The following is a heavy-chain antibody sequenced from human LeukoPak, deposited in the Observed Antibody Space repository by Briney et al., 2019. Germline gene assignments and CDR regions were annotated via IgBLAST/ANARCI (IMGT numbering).Heavy chain of an antibody. CDR2: IYHSGST. J-gene: IGHJ5*02. V-gene: IGHV4-61*02. CDR1: GGSISSGSYY. D-gene: IGHD6-19*01. Sequence: PSQTLSLTCTVSGGSISSGSYYWSWIRQPAGKGLEWIGSIYHSGSTYYNPSLKSRVTISVDTSKHQFSLKLSSVTAADTAVYYCARVASSGPRTWFDPWGQGTLVSVSS. CDR3: ARVASSGPRTWFDP.